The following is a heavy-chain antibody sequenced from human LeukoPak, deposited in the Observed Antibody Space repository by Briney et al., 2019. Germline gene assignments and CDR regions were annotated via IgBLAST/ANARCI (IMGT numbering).Heavy chain of an antibody. V-gene: IGHV3-23*01. CDR2: ISGSGGST. Sequence: GGSLRLSCAVSGVTNYAISWVRQAPGKGLEWVSVISGSGGSTYYADSVKGRFTISRDTSDNTIYLQMNSLRADDTAVYYCATSPRVTLYVMGDFAYWGQGTLVTVSS. CDR1: GVTNYA. D-gene: IGHD3-16*01. CDR3: ATSPRVTLYVMGDFAY. J-gene: IGHJ4*02.